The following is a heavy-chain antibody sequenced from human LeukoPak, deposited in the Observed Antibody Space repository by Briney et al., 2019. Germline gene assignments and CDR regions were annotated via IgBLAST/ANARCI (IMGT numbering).Heavy chain of an antibody. D-gene: IGHD2-15*01. CDR1: GGSFSGYY. CDR2: IYTSGST. CDR3: ARESSPNWFDP. Sequence: SETLSLTCAVYGGSFSGYYWSWIRQPAGKGLEWIGRIYTSGSTNYNPSLKSRVTISVDTSKNQFSLKLSSVTAADTAVYYCARESSPNWFDPWGQGTLVTVSS. J-gene: IGHJ5*02. V-gene: IGHV4-4*07.